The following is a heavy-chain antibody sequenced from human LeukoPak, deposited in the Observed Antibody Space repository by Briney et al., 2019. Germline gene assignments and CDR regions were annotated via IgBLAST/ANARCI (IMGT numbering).Heavy chain of an antibody. D-gene: IGHD3-16*01. CDR2: ISYDGSNK. CDR3: ARGAGLIYYYYYMDV. V-gene: IGHV3-30*03. CDR1: GFTFSSYW. Sequence: PGGSLRLSCAASGFTFSSYWMTWVRQAPGKGLEWVAVISYDGSNKYYADSVKGRFTISRDNSKNTLYLQMNSLRAEDTAVYYCARGAGLIYYYYYMDVWGKGTTVTVSS. J-gene: IGHJ6*03.